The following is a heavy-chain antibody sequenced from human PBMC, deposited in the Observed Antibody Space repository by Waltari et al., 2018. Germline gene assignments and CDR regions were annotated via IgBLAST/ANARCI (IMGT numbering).Heavy chain of an antibody. CDR2: IYTSGST. D-gene: IGHD5-12*01. V-gene: IGHV4-4*09. J-gene: IGHJ3*02. CDR3: ASTRRGWGDGYNERGNAFDI. CDR1: GGSISSYY. Sequence: QVQLQQWGAGLSKPSETLSLTCTVSGGSISSYYWSWIRQPPGKGLEWIGYIYTSGSTNYNPSLKSRVTISVDTSKNQFSLKLSSVTAADTAVYYCASTRRGWGDGYNERGNAFDIWGQGTMVTVSS.